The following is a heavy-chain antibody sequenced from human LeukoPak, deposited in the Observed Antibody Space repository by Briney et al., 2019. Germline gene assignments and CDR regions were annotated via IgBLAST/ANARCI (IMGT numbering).Heavy chain of an antibody. D-gene: IGHD1-14*01. CDR2: IYSGGAI. J-gene: IGHJ4*02. V-gene: IGHV3-53*01. Sequence: PGASLRLSCVASGFAVGSNYMSWVRQAPGKGLEWVSLIYSGGAIRYADSVKGRFTISRDSSKNTLFLQTNALTVEDTARYYCARRRGKWAQGILVTVSS. CDR3: ARRRGK. CDR1: GFAVGSNY.